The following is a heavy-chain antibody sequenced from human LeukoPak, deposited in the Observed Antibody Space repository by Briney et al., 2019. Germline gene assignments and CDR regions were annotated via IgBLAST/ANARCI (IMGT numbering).Heavy chain of an antibody. CDR1: GHSIINSFY. CDR2: IYHTGST. J-gene: IGHJ6*03. V-gene: IGHV4-38-2*02. D-gene: IGHD2-2*02. CDR3: ARGGYCSSTSCYTRARYYYYYYMDV. Sequence: SETLSLTCTVSGHSIINSFYWGWIRQPPGKGLEWIGSIYHTGSTYYNPSLKSRVTISVDTSKNQFSLKLSSVTAADTAVYYCARGGYCSSTSCYTRARYYYYYYMDVWGKGTTVTVSS.